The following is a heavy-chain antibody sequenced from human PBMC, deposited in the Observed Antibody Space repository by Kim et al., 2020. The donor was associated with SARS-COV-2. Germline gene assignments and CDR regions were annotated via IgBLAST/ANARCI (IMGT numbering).Heavy chain of an antibody. CDR3: ANGRSGSNAEFDY. CDR2: ISYDGSHI. CDR1: GFTFSSYG. D-gene: IGHD6-25*01. J-gene: IGHJ4*02. V-gene: IGHV3-30*18. Sequence: GGSLRLSCAGSGFTFSSYGMHWVRQAPGEGLEWVAVISYDGSHISYAASVKGRFTISRDNSKNTLYLQMNSLRTEDTAVYYCANGRSGSNAEFDYWGQGTLVTVSS.